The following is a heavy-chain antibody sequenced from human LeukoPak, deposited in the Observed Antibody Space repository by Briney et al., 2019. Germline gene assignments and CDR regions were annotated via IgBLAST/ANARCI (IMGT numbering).Heavy chain of an antibody. Sequence: PSETLSLTCTVSGGSISSYYWSWIRQPPGKGLEWIGYIYYSGSTNYNPSLKSRVTISVDTSKNQFSLKLSSVTAADTAVYYCAKDGRGGNFDYWGQGTLVTVSS. CDR1: GGSISSYY. J-gene: IGHJ4*02. D-gene: IGHD3-10*01. V-gene: IGHV4-59*01. CDR3: AKDGRGGNFDY. CDR2: IYYSGST.